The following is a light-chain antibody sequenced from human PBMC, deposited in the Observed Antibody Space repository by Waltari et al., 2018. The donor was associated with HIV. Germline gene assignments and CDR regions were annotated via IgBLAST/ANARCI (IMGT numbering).Light chain of an antibody. J-gene: IGLJ3*02. V-gene: IGLV3-10*01. CDR2: EDI. Sequence: SYELTQPPSVSVSQGQTARITCSGDTLPKKYAHWYQQKSGQAPVLVIYEDIKRPSGIPERFSGSSSGTMAILTISGAQVEDEADYYCYSTESNGNHRVFGGGTKLTVL. CDR3: YSTESNGNHRV. CDR1: TLPKKY.